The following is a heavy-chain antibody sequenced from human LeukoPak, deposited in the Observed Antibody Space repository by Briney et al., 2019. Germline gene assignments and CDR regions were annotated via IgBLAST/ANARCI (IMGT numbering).Heavy chain of an antibody. CDR2: ISGSGGST. Sequence: GGSLRLSCAASGFTFSSYAMSWVRRAPGKGLEWVSAISGSGGSTYYADSVKGRFTISRDNSKNTLYLQMNSLRAEDTAVYYCAKDGSSWYMASSDYWGQGTLVTVSS. D-gene: IGHD6-13*01. CDR1: GFTFSSYA. CDR3: AKDGSSWYMASSDY. J-gene: IGHJ4*02. V-gene: IGHV3-23*01.